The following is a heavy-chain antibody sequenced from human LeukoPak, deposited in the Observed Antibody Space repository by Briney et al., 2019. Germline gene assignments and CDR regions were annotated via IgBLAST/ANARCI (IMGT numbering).Heavy chain of an antibody. CDR3: AGGVAVVGAADY. CDR1: GASIRSYY. V-gene: IGHV4-59*01. CDR2: RDKSGWS. Sequence: SETLSLTCTVSGASIRSYYWSWIRQAPGKGLEWIGYRDKSGWSKFNPSLESRVSISEDMSENQFSLKVTSVSAADTAVYYCAGGVAVVGAADYWGQGTLVTVSS. D-gene: IGHD6-13*01. J-gene: IGHJ4*02.